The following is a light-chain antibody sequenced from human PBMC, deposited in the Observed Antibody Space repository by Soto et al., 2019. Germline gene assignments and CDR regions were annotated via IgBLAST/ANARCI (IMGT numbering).Light chain of an antibody. Sequence: VLTQSPATLSLSPGERATLSCRASQTVGSSLAWYQHKPGQAPRLLVYDATSRAPGIPARFSGSGSGTDFSLTITSLEPEDFAVYYCQQRSNWPPEVSFGGGTRVEIK. CDR1: QTVGSS. V-gene: IGKV3-11*01. J-gene: IGKJ4*01. CDR2: DAT. CDR3: QQRSNWPPEVS.